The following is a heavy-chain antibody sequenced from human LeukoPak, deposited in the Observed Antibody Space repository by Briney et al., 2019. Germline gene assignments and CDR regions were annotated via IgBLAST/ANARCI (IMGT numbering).Heavy chain of an antibody. CDR2: ISSGSSSI. D-gene: IGHD2-2*01. CDR1: GFTFSTYS. CDR3: ARGPPRMVVVPAAVPDY. Sequence: PGGSLRLSCAASGFTFSTYSMNWVRQAPGKGLEWVSYISSGSSSIYYADSVKGRFTISRDNAKNSLFMQMNSLTAGDTAVYYCARGPPRMVVVPAAVPDYWGQGTLVTVSS. V-gene: IGHV3-48*04. J-gene: IGHJ4*02.